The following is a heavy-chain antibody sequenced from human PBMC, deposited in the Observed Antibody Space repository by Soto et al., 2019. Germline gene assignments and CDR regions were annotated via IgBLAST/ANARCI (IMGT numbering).Heavy chain of an antibody. V-gene: IGHV3-33*01. CDR3: ARGFRSGGSCYAKSRHYFYYMDV. CDR1: GFTFSNYG. Sequence: GGSLRLSCGASGFTFSNYGMHWVRQAPGKGLEWLAVIWFDGHNEYYADSIKGRFTISRDISKNTLYLQMDSLRAEDTAVYHCARGFRSGGSCYAKSRHYFYYMDVWGKGTTVTVSS. J-gene: IGHJ6*03. D-gene: IGHD2-15*01. CDR2: IWFDGHNE.